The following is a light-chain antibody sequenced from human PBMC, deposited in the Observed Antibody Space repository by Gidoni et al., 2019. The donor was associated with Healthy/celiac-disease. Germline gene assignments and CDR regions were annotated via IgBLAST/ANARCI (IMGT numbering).Light chain of an antibody. CDR1: QSLLHSNGYNY. Sequence: DIVMTQPPLSLPVTPGEPASISCRSSQSLLHSNGYNYLDWYLPKPGQAPQLLIYLGSNRASGVPDRFSGSGSGTDFTLKISRVEAEDVGVYYCMQALQTPPTFGGGTKVEIK. CDR2: LGS. J-gene: IGKJ4*01. CDR3: MQALQTPPT. V-gene: IGKV2-28*01.